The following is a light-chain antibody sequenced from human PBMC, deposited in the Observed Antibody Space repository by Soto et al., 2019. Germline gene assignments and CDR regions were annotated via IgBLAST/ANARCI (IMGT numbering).Light chain of an antibody. CDR2: EGG. CDR1: SSDVGNYNL. Sequence: QSVLTQPASVSGSPGQSITISCTGTSSDVGNYNLVSWYQQYPGKAPKLMIYEGGKRPSGVSNRFSGSKSGNTASLTISGLQAQDEADYYCCSFALRSTLIFGGGTKVPVL. V-gene: IGLV2-23*01. J-gene: IGLJ2*01. CDR3: CSFALRSTLI.